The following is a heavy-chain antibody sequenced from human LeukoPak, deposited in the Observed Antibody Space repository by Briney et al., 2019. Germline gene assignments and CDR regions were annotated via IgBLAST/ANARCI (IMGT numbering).Heavy chain of an antibody. CDR2: IYSGGST. CDR1: GFIFTNYF. V-gene: IGHV3-53*01. CDR3: ARGGPFYCGGDCQWMDV. D-gene: IGHD2-21*02. Sequence: SGGSLRLSCAASGFIFTNYFMSWVRQAPGKGLEWVSVIYSGGSTYYADSVKGRFTISRDNSKNTLYLQMNSLRAEDTAVYYCARGGPFYCGGDCQWMDVWGQGTTVTVSS. J-gene: IGHJ6*02.